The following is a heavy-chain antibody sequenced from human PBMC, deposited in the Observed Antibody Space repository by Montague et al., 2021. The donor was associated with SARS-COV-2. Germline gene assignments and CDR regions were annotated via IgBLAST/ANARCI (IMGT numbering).Heavy chain of an antibody. CDR1: GGSLSGYH. J-gene: IGHJ4*02. CDR3: ARGHLSVSMIVVVFTSASYYFDY. Sequence: SETLSLTCGVSGGSLSGYHWSWIRQPPGKGLEWIGEIGPSGSTNYNPSLKSRVIISLDTSKNQFSLKLSSVTAADTAVYYCARGHLSVSMIVVVFTSASYYFDYGGQGALVTVSS. D-gene: IGHD3-22*01. V-gene: IGHV4-34*01. CDR2: IGPSGST.